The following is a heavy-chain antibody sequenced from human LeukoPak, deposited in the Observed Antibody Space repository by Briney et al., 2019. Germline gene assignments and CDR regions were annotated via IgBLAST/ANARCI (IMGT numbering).Heavy chain of an antibody. D-gene: IGHD5-18*01. Sequence: GGSLRLSCAASGFTFSSYSMNWVRQAPGKGLEWVSSISSSSNYIYYADSVKGRFTISRDNAKNSLYLQMNSLRAEDTAVYYCARVGLRGYSYGYYMDVWGKGTTVTVSS. CDR1: GFTFSSYS. J-gene: IGHJ6*03. CDR2: ISSSSNYI. CDR3: ARVGLRGYSYGYYMDV. V-gene: IGHV3-21*01.